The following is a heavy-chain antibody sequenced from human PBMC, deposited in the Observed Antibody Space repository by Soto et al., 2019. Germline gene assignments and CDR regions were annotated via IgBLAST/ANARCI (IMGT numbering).Heavy chain of an antibody. CDR1: GGSISSYY. CDR2: IYYSGST. V-gene: IGHV4-59*01. D-gene: IGHD1-1*01. CDR3: AKTGTTMDYYYYYMDV. J-gene: IGHJ6*03. Sequence: SETLSLTCTVSGGSISSYYWSWIRQPPGKGLEWIGYIYYSGSTNYNPSLKSRVTISVDTSKNQFSLKLSSVTAADTAVYYCAKTGTTMDYYYYYMDVWGKGTTVTVSS.